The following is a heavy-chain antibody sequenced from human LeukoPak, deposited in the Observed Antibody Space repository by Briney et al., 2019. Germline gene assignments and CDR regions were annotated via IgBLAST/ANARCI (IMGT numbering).Heavy chain of an antibody. J-gene: IGHJ4*02. CDR2: IYQSGTT. CDR3: AREELGGERGIDY. D-gene: IGHD3-10*01. Sequence: SETLSLTCAVSGASIISSNWWTWVRQSPGKGLEWIGEIYQSGTTNYNPSLKSRVSMSIDKSRNQFSLKLNSVTAADTAVYYCAREELGGERGIDYWGQGTLVTVSS. V-gene: IGHV4-4*02. CDR1: GASIISSNW.